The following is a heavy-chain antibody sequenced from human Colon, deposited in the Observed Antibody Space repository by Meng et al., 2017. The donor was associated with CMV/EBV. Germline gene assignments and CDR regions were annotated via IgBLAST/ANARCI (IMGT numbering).Heavy chain of an antibody. D-gene: IGHD3-3*01. CDR1: FSRDA. Sequence: FSRDAMHWVRQAPGNGLEWVAVISYDGSNKYYADSVKGRFTISRDNSKNTLYLQMNSLRAEDTAVYYCARDLSIFGVVIKANWFDPWGQGTLVTVSS. CDR2: ISYDGSNK. V-gene: IGHV3-30*04. CDR3: ARDLSIFGVVIKANWFDP. J-gene: IGHJ5*02.